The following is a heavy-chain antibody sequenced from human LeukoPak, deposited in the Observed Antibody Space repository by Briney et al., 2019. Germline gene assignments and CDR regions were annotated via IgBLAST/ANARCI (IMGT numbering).Heavy chain of an antibody. CDR3: ARDYCSTTTCLDY. CDR1: GFTFSNYG. CDR2: IWYDGSKK. V-gene: IGHV3-33*01. Sequence: PGGSLRLSCAASGFTFSNYGMQWVRQAPGQGLEWVAVIWYDGSKKYYADSVKGRFIISRDNSKNTLYLQMNSLRAKDTALYYCARDYCSTTTCLDYWGRGTLVTVSP. J-gene: IGHJ4*02. D-gene: IGHD2-2*01.